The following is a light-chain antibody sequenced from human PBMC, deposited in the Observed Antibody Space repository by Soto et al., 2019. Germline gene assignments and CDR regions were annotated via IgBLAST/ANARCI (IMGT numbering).Light chain of an antibody. CDR1: SXVLTYNS. CDR2: DVS. J-gene: IGLJ1*01. CDR3: SSSTPTRGLV. V-gene: IGLV2-14*01. Sequence: QSVLTQPASVSGSLGQSISISCTEDSXVLTYNSVSWYQHHPHKAPKLIIYDVSYRPSGVSTRFSGSQSAGSASLTISGLQAEDEADYYCSSSTPTRGLVLGSGTKLTVL.